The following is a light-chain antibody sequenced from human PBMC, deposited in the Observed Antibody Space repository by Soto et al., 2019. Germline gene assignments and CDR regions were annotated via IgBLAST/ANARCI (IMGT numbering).Light chain of an antibody. J-gene: IGLJ7*01. CDR2: GNS. Sequence: QSVLTQPPSVSGAPGQRVTISCTGSSSNIGAGFDVHWYHQIAGTAPKLLIYGNSNRPSGVPDRFSGSKSGTSASLAITGLHSEDEGDYYCASWDNSLKGLVFGGGTQLTVL. CDR3: ASWDNSLKGLV. CDR1: SSNIGAGFD. V-gene: IGLV1-40*01.